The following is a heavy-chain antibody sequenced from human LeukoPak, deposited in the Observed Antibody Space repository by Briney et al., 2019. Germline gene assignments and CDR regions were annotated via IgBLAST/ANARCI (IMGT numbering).Heavy chain of an antibody. CDR3: ARDWSRTGYSYGSPPDY. V-gene: IGHV3-21*01. J-gene: IGHJ4*02. Sequence: GGSLRLSCAASGFTFSSYSMNWVRQAPGKGLEWVSSISSSSSYIYYADSVKGRFTISRDNAKNSLYLQMNSLRAEDTAVYYCARDWSRTGYSYGSPPDYWGQGTLVTVSS. D-gene: IGHD5-18*01. CDR1: GFTFSSYS. CDR2: ISSSSSYI.